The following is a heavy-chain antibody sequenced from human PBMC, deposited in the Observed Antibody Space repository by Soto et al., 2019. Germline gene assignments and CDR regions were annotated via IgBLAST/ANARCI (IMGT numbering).Heavy chain of an antibody. CDR2: TYYRSNWYT. CDR3: ARLIGNSWLDS. V-gene: IGHV6-1*01. Sequence: SQTLSLTCAISGDSVSTISATWDWFRKSPSRGLEWLGRTYYRSNWYTDYAVSVKGRITISPDTSNNQLSLQLNSVTPDDTAVYYCARLIGNSWLDSWGQGTLVTVSS. D-gene: IGHD2-8*01. CDR1: GDSVSTISAT. J-gene: IGHJ5*01.